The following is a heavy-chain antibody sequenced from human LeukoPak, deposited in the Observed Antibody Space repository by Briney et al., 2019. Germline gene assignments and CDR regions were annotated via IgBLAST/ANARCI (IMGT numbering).Heavy chain of an antibody. V-gene: IGHV3-23*01. Sequence: GGSLRLSCAASGFTFSSYAMSWVRQAPGKGLEWVSAISGSGGSTYYADSVKGRFTISRDNSKNTLYLQMNSLRAEDTAVYYCARDIAVAGNYDYWGQGTLVTVPS. J-gene: IGHJ4*02. CDR1: GFTFSSYA. D-gene: IGHD6-19*01. CDR3: ARDIAVAGNYDY. CDR2: ISGSGGST.